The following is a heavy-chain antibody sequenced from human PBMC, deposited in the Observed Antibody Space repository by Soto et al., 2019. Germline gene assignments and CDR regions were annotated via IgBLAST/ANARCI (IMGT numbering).Heavy chain of an antibody. CDR2: TSSSGSYG. Sequence: PGGSLRLSCAASGFTFSSYTMIWVRQAPGRGLEWVSSTSSSGSYGYDADSVKRRFTISRDNAKNTLYLQMNSLRAGDTAVYYCARAYGDFGRVVDVWGQGTTVTVSS. J-gene: IGHJ6*02. D-gene: IGHD4-17*01. V-gene: IGHV3-21*01. CDR1: GFTFSSYT. CDR3: ARAYGDFGRVVDV.